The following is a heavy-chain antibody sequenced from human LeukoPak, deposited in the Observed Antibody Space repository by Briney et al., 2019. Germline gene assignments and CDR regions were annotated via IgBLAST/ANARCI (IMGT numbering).Heavy chain of an antibody. CDR1: GFTFSSYA. Sequence: PGGSLRLSCAASGFTFSSYAMSWVRQAPGKGLEWVSIISGSGGSTYYADSVKGRFTISRDNSKNTLYLQMNSLRAEDTAVYYCAKVGRSGWYYYFDYWGQGTLVTVSS. V-gene: IGHV3-23*01. J-gene: IGHJ4*02. CDR2: ISGSGGST. D-gene: IGHD6-19*01. CDR3: AKVGRSGWYYYFDY.